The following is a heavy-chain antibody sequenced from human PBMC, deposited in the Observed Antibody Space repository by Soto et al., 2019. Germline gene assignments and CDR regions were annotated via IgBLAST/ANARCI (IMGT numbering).Heavy chain of an antibody. CDR3: AREVVVVPAAISYYMDV. D-gene: IGHD2-2*01. Sequence: SVKVSCKASGYTFTSFDISWVRQAPGQGLEWMGRIIPILGIANYAQKFQGRVTITADKSTSTAYMELSSLRSEDTAVYYCAREVVVVPAAISYYMDVWGKGTTVTVSS. CDR1: GYTFTSFD. CDR2: IIPILGIA. V-gene: IGHV1-69*04. J-gene: IGHJ6*03.